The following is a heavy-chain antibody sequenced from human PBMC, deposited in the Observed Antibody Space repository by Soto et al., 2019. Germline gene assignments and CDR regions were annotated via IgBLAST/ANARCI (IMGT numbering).Heavy chain of an antibody. J-gene: IGHJ3*02. Sequence: ASVKVSCKASGGTFSSYAISWVRQAPGQGLEWMGGIIPIFGTANYAQKFQGRVTITADKSTSTAYMELSSLRSEDTAVYYCARENMVVVIVKGPGGGEDAFDICGQGTMVTISS. CDR2: IIPIFGTA. D-gene: IGHD2-21*01. V-gene: IGHV1-69*06. CDR3: ARENMVVVIVKGPGGGEDAFDI. CDR1: GGTFSSYA.